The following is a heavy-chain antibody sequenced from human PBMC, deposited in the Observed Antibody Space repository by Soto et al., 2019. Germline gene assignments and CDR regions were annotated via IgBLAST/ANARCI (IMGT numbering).Heavy chain of an antibody. D-gene: IGHD2-15*01. CDR1: GFTFDDYA. CDR3: VKDSAGSCCTFYLDY. Sequence: EVQLVESGGGLVQPGRSLRLSCAASGFTFDDYAMHWVRQAPGKGLEWVSGISWNSGRIGYADSVKGRFTICRDNAKNSLLLKMSSLRVEDTALYYCVKDSAGSCCTFYLDYWGQGALVTVSS. J-gene: IGHJ4*02. CDR2: ISWNSGRI. V-gene: IGHV3-9*01.